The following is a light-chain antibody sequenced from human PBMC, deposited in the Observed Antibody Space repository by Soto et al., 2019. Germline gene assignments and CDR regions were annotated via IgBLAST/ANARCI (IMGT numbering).Light chain of an antibody. CDR3: QQRYSTPFT. Sequence: DIQMTQSPSSLSASVGDRVTITCRASQSFTSYLNWYQQKPGKAPKLLIYAASSLQSGVPSRFSGSGSGTDFTLTISSLQPEDFATYYCQQRYSTPFTFGPGTKVDIK. J-gene: IGKJ3*01. CDR2: AAS. V-gene: IGKV1-39*01. CDR1: QSFTSY.